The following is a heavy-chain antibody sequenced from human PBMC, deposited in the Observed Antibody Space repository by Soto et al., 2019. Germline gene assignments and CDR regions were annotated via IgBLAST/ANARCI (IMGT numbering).Heavy chain of an antibody. J-gene: IGHJ4*02. CDR2: IIPIFGTA. Sequence: QVQLVQSGAEVKKPGSSVKVSCTASGGTFSSYAISWVRQAPGQGLEWMGGIIPIFGTANYAQKFQGRVTITADESTSTAYMELSSLRSEDTAVYYCARGQYYYDSSGYSLYYFDYWGQGTLVTVSS. CDR3: ARGQYYYDSSGYSLYYFDY. V-gene: IGHV1-69*01. D-gene: IGHD3-22*01. CDR1: GGTFSSYA.